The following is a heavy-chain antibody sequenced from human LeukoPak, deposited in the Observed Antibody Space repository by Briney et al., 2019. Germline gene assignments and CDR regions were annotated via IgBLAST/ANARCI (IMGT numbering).Heavy chain of an antibody. CDR1: GFTFSSYA. D-gene: IGHD1-26*01. Sequence: PGGSLRLSCAASGFTFSSYAMSWVRQAPGKGLEWVSAISGSGGSTYYADSVKGRFTISRDNSKNTLYLQMNSLRAEDTAVYYCAKVTRVGGSYPSFDCWGQGTLVTVSS. CDR3: AKVTRVGGSYPSFDC. V-gene: IGHV3-23*01. J-gene: IGHJ4*02. CDR2: ISGSGGST.